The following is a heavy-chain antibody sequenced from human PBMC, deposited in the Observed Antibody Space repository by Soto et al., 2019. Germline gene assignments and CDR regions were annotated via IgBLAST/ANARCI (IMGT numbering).Heavy chain of an antibody. J-gene: IGHJ4*02. CDR3: AKESTVGSPGDYFDS. Sequence: GGSLRLSCAPSGFTFSSYDMNWVRQAPGKGLEWVSAIGVYANTYYADSVKGRFTISRDDSRNTVHLQLNSLRVDDTAVYYCAKESTVGSPGDYFDSWGQGTLVTVSS. CDR2: IGVYANT. D-gene: IGHD1-26*01. CDR1: GFTFSSYD. V-gene: IGHV3-23*01.